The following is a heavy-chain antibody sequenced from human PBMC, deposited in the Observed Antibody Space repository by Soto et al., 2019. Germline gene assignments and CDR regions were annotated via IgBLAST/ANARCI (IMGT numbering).Heavy chain of an antibody. V-gene: IGHV3-23*01. CDR3: AKDEQAYSSGWHLDY. Sequence: PGGSLRLSCAASGFTFSSYAMSWVRQAPGKGLEWVSAISGSGGSTYYADSVKGRFTISRDNSKNTLYLQMNSLRAEDTAVYYCAKDEQAYSSGWHLDYWGQGTLVTVSS. J-gene: IGHJ4*02. CDR2: ISGSGGST. CDR1: GFTFSSYA. D-gene: IGHD6-19*01.